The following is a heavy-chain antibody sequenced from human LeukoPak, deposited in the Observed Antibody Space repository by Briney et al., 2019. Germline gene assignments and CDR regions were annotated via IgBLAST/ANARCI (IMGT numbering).Heavy chain of an antibody. CDR1: GYTFTGYY. D-gene: IGHD3-3*01. CDR3: ARDGPSYYDFWSGYFDY. V-gene: IGHV1-2*02. J-gene: IGHJ4*02. CDR2: INPNSGGT. Sequence: PGTSVKVSCKASGYTFTGYYMHWVRQAPGQGLEWMGWINPNSGGTNYAQKFQGRVTMTRDTSISTAYMELSRLRSDDTAVYYCARDGPSYYDFWSGYFDYWGQGTLVTVST.